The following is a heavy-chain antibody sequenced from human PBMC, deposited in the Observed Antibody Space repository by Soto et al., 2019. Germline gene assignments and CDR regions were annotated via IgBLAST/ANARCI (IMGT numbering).Heavy chain of an antibody. Sequence: QITLKESGPPLVKPTQTLTLTCTFSGFSITTTGVGVGWIRQPPGRALEWLALIYWDDDKRYSAFLKTRVTITKDTSENQVVLKLTNMDPADTSTYYCVRMLGGRWLRVDYWGQGILVTVSS. J-gene: IGHJ4*02. CDR1: GFSITTTGVG. V-gene: IGHV2-5*02. D-gene: IGHD5-12*01. CDR3: VRMLGGRWLRVDY. CDR2: IYWDDDK.